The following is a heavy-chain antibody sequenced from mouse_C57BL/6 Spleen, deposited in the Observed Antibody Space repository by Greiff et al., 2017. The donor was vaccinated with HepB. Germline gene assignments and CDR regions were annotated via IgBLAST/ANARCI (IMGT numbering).Heavy chain of an antibody. CDR2: IHPNSGST. V-gene: IGHV1-64*01. D-gene: IGHD2-4*01. J-gene: IGHJ3*01. CDR1: GYTFTSYW. CDR3: ARGNYDYDPWFAY. Sequence: QVQLQQPGAELVKPGASVKLSCKASGYTFTSYWMHWVKQRPVQGLEWIGMIHPNSGSTNYNEKFKSKATLTVDKSSSTAYMQLSSLTSEDSAVYYCARGNYDYDPWFAYWGQGTLVTVSA.